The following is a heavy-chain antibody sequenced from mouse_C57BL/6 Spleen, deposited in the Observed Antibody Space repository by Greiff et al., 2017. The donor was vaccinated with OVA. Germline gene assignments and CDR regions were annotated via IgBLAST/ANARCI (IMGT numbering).Heavy chain of an antibody. CDR3: TRETPEYFDV. J-gene: IGHJ1*03. V-gene: IGHV5-9-1*02. CDR1: GFTFSSYA. CDR2: ISSGGDYI. Sequence: EVKLMESGEGLVKPGGSLKLSCAASGFTFSSYAMSWVRQTPEKRLEWVAYISSGGDYIYYADTVKGRFTISRDNARNTLYLQMSSLKSEDTAMDYCTRETPEYFDVWGTGTTVTVSS.